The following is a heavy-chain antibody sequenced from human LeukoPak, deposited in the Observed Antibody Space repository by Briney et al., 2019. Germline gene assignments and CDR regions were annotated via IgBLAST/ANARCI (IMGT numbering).Heavy chain of an antibody. Sequence: QPGGSLRLSCAASGFTFSRHGMHWVRQAPGKGLEWVANIKQDGSEKYYVDSVKGRFTISRDNAKNSLYLQMNSLRAEDTAVYYCARDLEQEAYYDFWSGYYTGGRYFQHWGQGTLVTVSS. J-gene: IGHJ1*01. CDR1: GFTFSRHG. D-gene: IGHD3-3*01. CDR2: IKQDGSEK. V-gene: IGHV3-7*01. CDR3: ARDLEQEAYYDFWSGYYTGGRYFQH.